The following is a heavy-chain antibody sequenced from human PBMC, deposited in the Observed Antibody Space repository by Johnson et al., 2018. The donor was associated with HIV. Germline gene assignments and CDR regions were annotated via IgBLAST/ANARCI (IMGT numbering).Heavy chain of an antibody. CDR1: GFTFSSYW. D-gene: IGHD2-8*01. CDR2: IKQAGSNK. V-gene: IGHV3-7*02. CDR3: ARANRYYDAFVI. Sequence: VQLVESGGGLVQPGGSLRLSCAASGFTFSSYWMSWVRQAPGKGLEWVANIKQAGSNKYYADSVTGRFTISRDNSKNTMYLQMNSLRAGDTAVYYCARANRYYDAFVIWGQGTMVTVSS. J-gene: IGHJ3*02.